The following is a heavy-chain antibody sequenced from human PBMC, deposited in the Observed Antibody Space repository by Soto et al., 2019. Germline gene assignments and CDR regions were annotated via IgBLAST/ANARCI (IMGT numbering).Heavy chain of an antibody. CDR1: GGTFSRYT. J-gene: IGHJ6*02. CDR2: IIPIVDIP. V-gene: IGHV1-69*02. CDR3: ASIFTGVLVLGTSPPGGDNYGWDV. Sequence: QVQLVQSGAEVKKPGSSVKVSCKASGGTFSRYTFTWVRQAPGQGLEWMGRIIPIVDIPNYAQNFQGRVTITAAKSTRPAHRELTSLTSADPAVYYCASIFTGVLVLGTSPPGGDNYGWDVWGQGTTVSVS. D-gene: IGHD2-15*01.